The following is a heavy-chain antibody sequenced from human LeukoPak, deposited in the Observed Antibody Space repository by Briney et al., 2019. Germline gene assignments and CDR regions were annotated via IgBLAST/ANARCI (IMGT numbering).Heavy chain of an antibody. Sequence: SETLSLTCTVSGDSISSGSYYWNWIRQHPGKGLEWIGNIHHSGSSYYNPSLKSRITISVDTSKNQFSLKLRSVTAADTAVFYCARGQQLVHWYFDLWGRGTLVTISS. D-gene: IGHD6-13*01. CDR1: GDSISSGSYY. CDR3: ARGQQLVHWYFDL. V-gene: IGHV4-31*03. CDR2: IHHSGSS. J-gene: IGHJ2*01.